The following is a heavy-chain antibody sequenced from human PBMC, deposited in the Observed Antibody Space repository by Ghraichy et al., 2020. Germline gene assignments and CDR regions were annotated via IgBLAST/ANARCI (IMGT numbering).Heavy chain of an antibody. V-gene: IGHV4-59*01. CDR1: GGSISSYY. CDR3: ARAYGGYELYYFDY. Sequence: SETLSLTCTVSGGSISSYYWSWIRQPPGKGLEWIGYIYYSGSTNYNPSLKSRVTISVDTSKNQFSLKLSSVTAADTAVYYCARAYGGYELYYFDYWGQGTLVTVSS. CDR2: IYYSGST. J-gene: IGHJ4*02. D-gene: IGHD5-12*01.